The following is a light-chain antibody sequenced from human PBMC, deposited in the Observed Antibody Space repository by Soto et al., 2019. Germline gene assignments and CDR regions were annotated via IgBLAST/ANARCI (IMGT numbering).Light chain of an antibody. CDR3: SSYAGSSNV. J-gene: IGLJ1*01. CDR2: EGS. V-gene: IGLV2-14*02. CDR1: SSDVGSYNL. Sequence: QSVLTQPASVSGSPGQSITISCTGTSSDVGSYNLVSWYQQHPGKAPKLMIYEGSKRPSGVSNRFSGSKSGNTASLTVSGLQAEDEADYYCSSYAGSSNVFGTGTKV.